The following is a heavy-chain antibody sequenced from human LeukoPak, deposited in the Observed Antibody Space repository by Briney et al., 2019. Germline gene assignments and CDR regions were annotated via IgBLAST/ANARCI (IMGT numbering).Heavy chain of an antibody. CDR3: AREPPLSRSIVGATPHFDY. V-gene: IGHV1-18*01. D-gene: IGHD1-26*01. CDR1: GYTFTSYG. CDR2: ISAYNGNT. Sequence: GASVKVSCKASGYTFTSYGISWVRQAPGQGLEWMGWISAYNGNTNYAQKLQGRVTMTTDTSTSTAYMELRSLGSDDTAVYYCAREPPLSRSIVGATPHFDYWGQGTLVTVSS. J-gene: IGHJ4*02.